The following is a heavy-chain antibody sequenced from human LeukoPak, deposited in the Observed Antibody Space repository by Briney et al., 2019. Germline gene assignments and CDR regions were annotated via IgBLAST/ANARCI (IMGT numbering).Heavy chain of an antibody. CDR3: AKDSVGQVLDYFDY. CDR1: GFTFDDYA. V-gene: IGHV3-9*01. CDR2: ISWNSGII. D-gene: IGHD3-3*01. J-gene: IGHJ4*02. Sequence: GGSLRLSCAASGFTFDDYAMHWVRQAPGKGLEWVPGISWNSGIIGYADSVKGRFTISGDNAKNSLYLQMNSLRAEDTALYYCAKDSVGQVLDYFDYWGQGTPVTVSS.